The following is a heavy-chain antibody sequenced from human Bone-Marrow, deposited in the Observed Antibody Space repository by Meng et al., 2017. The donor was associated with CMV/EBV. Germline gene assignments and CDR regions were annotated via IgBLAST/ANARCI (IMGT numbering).Heavy chain of an antibody. V-gene: IGHV4-31*03. J-gene: IGHJ5*02. D-gene: IGHD3-3*01. CDR1: GGSISSGSYY. CDR2: IYYSGST. Sequence: SETLSLTCTVSGGSISSGSYYWSWIRQHPGKGLEWIGYIYYSGSTYYNPSLKSRLTISLDTSKNRFSLKLSSVTAADTAVYYCAREERWTYYDFWSGRNGNWFDPWGQGTLVTVSS. CDR3: AREERWTYYDFWSGRNGNWFDP.